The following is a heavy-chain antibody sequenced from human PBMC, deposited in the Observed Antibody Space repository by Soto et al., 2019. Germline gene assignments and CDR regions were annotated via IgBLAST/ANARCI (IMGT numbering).Heavy chain of an antibody. Sequence: GGSLRLSCAASGFTFSSYGMHWVRQAPGKGLEWVAVISYDGSNKYYADSVKGRFTISRDNSKNTLYLQMNSLRAEDTAVYYCAKTYYDSSGLDYWGQGTLVTVSS. J-gene: IGHJ4*02. CDR1: GFTFSSYG. CDR3: AKTYYDSSGLDY. V-gene: IGHV3-30*18. D-gene: IGHD3-22*01. CDR2: ISYDGSNK.